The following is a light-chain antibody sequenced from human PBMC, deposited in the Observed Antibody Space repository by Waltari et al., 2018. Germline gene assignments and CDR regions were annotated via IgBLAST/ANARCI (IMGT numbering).Light chain of an antibody. V-gene: IGLV1-44*01. Sequence: QSVLTQPPSASATPGQSVTISCSGGSSNIGASTLSWYQHVPGTAPKLLIYSNRLRPSGVPGRFSGSKSGISASLAISDLQSEDEADYYCATWDDSLKGVIFGGGSKLTVL. CDR2: SNR. CDR1: SSNIGAST. CDR3: ATWDDSLKGVI. J-gene: IGLJ2*01.